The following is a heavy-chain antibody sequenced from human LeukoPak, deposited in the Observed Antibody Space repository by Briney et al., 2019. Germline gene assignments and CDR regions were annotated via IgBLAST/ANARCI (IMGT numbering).Heavy chain of an antibody. CDR3: ARGLLWFGSYNWFDP. J-gene: IGHJ5*02. D-gene: IGHD3-10*01. Sequence: ASVKVSCKASYTFTGYYMHWVRQAPGQGLEWMGWMNPNSGNTGYAQEFQGRVTMTRNTSISTAYMELSSLRSEDTAVYYCARGLLWFGSYNWFDPWGQGTLVTVSS. CDR2: MNPNSGNT. CDR1: YTFTGYY. V-gene: IGHV1-8*02.